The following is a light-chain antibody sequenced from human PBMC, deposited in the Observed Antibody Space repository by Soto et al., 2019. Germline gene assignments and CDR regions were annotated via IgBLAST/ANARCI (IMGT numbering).Light chain of an antibody. V-gene: IGKV1-27*01. Sequence: DIQMTQSPTSLSASVGDRVTITCRASQDIRNFVAWYQQKPWKAPKLLIYASSTLQSGVPSRFSGSGSGTDFTLNINSLQPEDVATYSCQKYSSVPVFGPGTKVEIK. J-gene: IGKJ3*01. CDR3: QKYSSVPV. CDR2: ASS. CDR1: QDIRNF.